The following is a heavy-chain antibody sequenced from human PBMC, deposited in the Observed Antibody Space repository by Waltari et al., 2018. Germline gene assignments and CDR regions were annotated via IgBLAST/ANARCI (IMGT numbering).Heavy chain of an antibody. J-gene: IGHJ6*02. CDR3: ARGVDTAMLNTYDYGLDV. CDR2: IRPDGSRK. Sequence: EMQLVESGGGLVQPGGSLRLSCIASGFTFSDHWMNWVRQAPGKGLEWVANIRPDGSRKNTVDSVRGRFTISRDNAKNSLYLQMNTLGAEDTAVYFCARGVDTAMLNTYDYGLDVWGQGTTVTVSS. D-gene: IGHD5-18*01. CDR1: GFTFSDHW. V-gene: IGHV3-7*01.